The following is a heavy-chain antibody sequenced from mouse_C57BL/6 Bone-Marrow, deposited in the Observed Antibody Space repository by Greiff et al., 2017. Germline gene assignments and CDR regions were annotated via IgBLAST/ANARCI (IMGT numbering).Heavy chain of an antibody. CDR3: ARRRLGKNLLLRT. V-gene: IGHV1-26*01. D-gene: IGHD2-10*01. J-gene: IGHJ3*01. CDR2: INPNNCGT. Sequence: EVQLQQSGPELVKPGASVKISCKASGYTFTDYYMNWVKQSHGKSLEWIGDINPNNCGTSYNQKFKGKATLTVDKSSSTAYMELRSLTSEDSAVYYCARRRLGKNLLLRTWGQGTLVTVSA. CDR1: GYTFTDYY.